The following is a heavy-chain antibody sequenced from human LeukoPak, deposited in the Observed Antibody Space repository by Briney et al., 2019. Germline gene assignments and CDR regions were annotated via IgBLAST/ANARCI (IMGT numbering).Heavy chain of an antibody. D-gene: IGHD3-10*01. V-gene: IGHV3-13*01. J-gene: IGHJ4*02. CDR3: ARGGYYASGSLEY. CDR2: IATTGET. CDR1: GFTFSSYD. Sequence: PGGSLRLSCAASGFTFSSYDMHWVRQGSGKGLEWVSSIATTGETFYAGSVKGRFTISRENAKNSVDLQMNNLRAGDTAVYYCARGGYYASGSLEYWGQGALVTVSS.